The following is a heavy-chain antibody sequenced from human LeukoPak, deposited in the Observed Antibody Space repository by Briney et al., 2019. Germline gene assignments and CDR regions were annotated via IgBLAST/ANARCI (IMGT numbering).Heavy chain of an antibody. CDR3: ARGLFLSGYLDAFDI. V-gene: IGHV3-53*01. Sequence: GGSLRLSCAASGFTVSNKYMTWVRQAPGKGLEWVSLIYSDGRTYYADSVKGRCTIFRDNSKNTLYLQMNSLRVEDTAVYYCARGLFLSGYLDAFDIWGQGTVVTVSS. CDR1: GFTVSNKY. D-gene: IGHD3-22*01. CDR2: IYSDGRT. J-gene: IGHJ3*02.